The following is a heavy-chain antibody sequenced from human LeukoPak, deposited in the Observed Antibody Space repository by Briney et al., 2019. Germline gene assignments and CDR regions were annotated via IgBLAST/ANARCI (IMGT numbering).Heavy chain of an antibody. CDR2: ISGSGGST. V-gene: IGHV3-23*01. D-gene: IGHD2-2*01. CDR3: AKRDIVVVPAANIDY. J-gene: IGHJ4*02. Sequence: GGSLRLSRAASGFTFSSYAMSWVRQAPGKGLEWVSAISGSGGSTYYADSVKGRFTISRDNSKNTLYLQMNSLRAEDTAVYYCAKRDIVVVPAANIDYWGQGTLVTVSS. CDR1: GFTFSSYA.